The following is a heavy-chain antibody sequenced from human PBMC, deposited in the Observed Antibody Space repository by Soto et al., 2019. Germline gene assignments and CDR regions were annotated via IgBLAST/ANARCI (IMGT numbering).Heavy chain of an antibody. CDR2: INHSGST. V-gene: IGHV4-34*01. J-gene: IGHJ4*02. CDR3: ARRRQLWFPH. Sequence: PSETLSLTCAVYGGSFSGYYWSWIRQPPGKGLEWIGEINHSGSTNYNPSLKSRVTISVDTSKNQFSLKLSSVTAADTAAYYCARRRQLWFPHWGQGTLVTVSS. D-gene: IGHD5-18*01. CDR1: GGSFSGYY.